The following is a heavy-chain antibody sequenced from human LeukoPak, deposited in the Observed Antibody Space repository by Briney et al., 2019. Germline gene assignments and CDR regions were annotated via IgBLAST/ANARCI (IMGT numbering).Heavy chain of an antibody. D-gene: IGHD4-23*01. Sequence: SGGSLRLSCAASGFTFSSYSMNWVRQAPGKGLEWVSSISSSSSYIYYADSVKGRFTISRDNAKNSLYLQMNSLRAEDTAVYYCARNRHYDHGGYGGWGPGTLVTVSS. CDR1: GFTFSSYS. CDR2: ISSSSSYI. CDR3: ARNRHYDHGGYGG. V-gene: IGHV3-21*01. J-gene: IGHJ4*02.